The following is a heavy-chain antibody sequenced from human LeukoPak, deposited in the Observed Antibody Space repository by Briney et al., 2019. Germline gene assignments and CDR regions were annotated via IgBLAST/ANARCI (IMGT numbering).Heavy chain of an antibody. J-gene: IGHJ4*02. Sequence: VASVKVSCKASGGTFSSYAISWVRQAPGQGLEWMGGIIPIFGTANYAQKFQGRVTITADKSTSTAYMELSSLRSEDTAVYYCARGGRDDILTDFDYWGQGTLVTVSS. V-gene: IGHV1-69*06. CDR3: ARGGRDDILTDFDY. CDR1: GGTFSSYA. D-gene: IGHD3-9*01. CDR2: IIPIFGTA.